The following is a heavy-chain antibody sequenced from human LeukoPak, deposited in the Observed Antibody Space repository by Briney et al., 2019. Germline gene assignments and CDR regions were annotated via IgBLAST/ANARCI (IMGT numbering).Heavy chain of an antibody. CDR1: NGSFSGYY. CDR2: INDSGST. D-gene: IGHD1-14*01. CDR3: ARGRRVGLAKYPILNAFFDY. V-gene: IGHV4-34*01. Sequence: SETLSLTCAVYNGSFSGYYWSWIRQPPGKGLEWIGEINDSGSTNYKSSLRSRVTISVDTSKNQFALNLNSMTAADTAVYYCARGRRVGLAKYPILNAFFDYWGQGTLVTVSS. J-gene: IGHJ4*02.